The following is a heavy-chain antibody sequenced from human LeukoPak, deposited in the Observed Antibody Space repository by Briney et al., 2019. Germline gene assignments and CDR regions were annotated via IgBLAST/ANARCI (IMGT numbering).Heavy chain of an antibody. V-gene: IGHV3-21*01. Sequence: ESLRLSCAASGFTFSSYSMNWVRQAPGKGLEWVSSISSSSSYIYYADSVKGRFTISRDNAKNSLYLQMNSLRAEDTAVYYCARGAPDQLAAAEDAFDIWGQGTMVTVSS. CDR1: GFTFSSYS. CDR2: ISSSSSYI. CDR3: ARGAPDQLAAAEDAFDI. J-gene: IGHJ3*02. D-gene: IGHD2-2*01.